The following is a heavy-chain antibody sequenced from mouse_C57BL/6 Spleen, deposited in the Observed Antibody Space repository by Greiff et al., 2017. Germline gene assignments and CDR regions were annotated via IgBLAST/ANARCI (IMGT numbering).Heavy chain of an antibody. CDR1: GYTFTTYP. Sequence: VMLVESGAELVKPGASVKMSCKASGYTFTTYPIEWMKQNHGKSLEWIGNFHPYNDDTKYNEKFKGKATLTVEKSSSTVYLELSRLTSDDSAVYYCAREGTSGTRYFDYWGQGTTLTVSS. CDR3: AREGTSGTRYFDY. V-gene: IGHV1-47*01. J-gene: IGHJ2*01. D-gene: IGHD4-1*01. CDR2: FHPYNDDT.